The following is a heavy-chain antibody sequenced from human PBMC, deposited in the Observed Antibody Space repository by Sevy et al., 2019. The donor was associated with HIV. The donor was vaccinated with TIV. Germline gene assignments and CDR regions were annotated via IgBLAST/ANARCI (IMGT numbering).Heavy chain of an antibody. CDR2: ISSSSTI. V-gene: IGHV3-48*02. J-gene: IGHJ4*02. CDR1: GFTFSSYS. CDR3: ARGARIDY. Sequence: GGSLRLSCAASGFTFSSYSMNWVRQAPGKGLEWVSYISSSSTIYYADSVKGRFTISRDNAKNSLYLQMNSLRDEDTAVYYCARGARIDYWGQGTLVTVSS.